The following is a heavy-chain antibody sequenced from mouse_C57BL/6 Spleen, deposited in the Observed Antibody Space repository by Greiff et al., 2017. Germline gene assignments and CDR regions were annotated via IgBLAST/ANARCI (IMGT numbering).Heavy chain of an antibody. CDR1: GFNIKDYY. Sequence: VQLQQSGAELVRPGASVKLSCTASGFNIKDYYMHWVKQRPEQGLEWIGRIAPEDGDTEYAPKFQGKATLTADTSSTTAYLQLSRLTYEDTAVYYCTRDDYGSIHWYFEVWGTRTTVTVSS. CDR3: TRDDYGSIHWYFEV. CDR2: IAPEDGDT. J-gene: IGHJ1*03. D-gene: IGHD1-1*01. V-gene: IGHV14-1*01.